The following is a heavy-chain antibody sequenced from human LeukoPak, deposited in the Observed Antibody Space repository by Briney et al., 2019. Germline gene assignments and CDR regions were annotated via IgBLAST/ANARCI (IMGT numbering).Heavy chain of an antibody. CDR1: GFTFSNYA. CDR3: AKDLGVYDSSGYNY. CDR2: ISGSGGST. J-gene: IGHJ4*02. D-gene: IGHD3-22*01. V-gene: IGHV3-23*01. Sequence: GGSLRLSCVASGFTFSNYAMSWVRQAPEKGLEWVSAISGSGGSTYYADSVKGRFTISRDNSKNTLYLQMNSLRAEDTAVYYCAKDLGVYDSSGYNYWGQGTLVTVSS.